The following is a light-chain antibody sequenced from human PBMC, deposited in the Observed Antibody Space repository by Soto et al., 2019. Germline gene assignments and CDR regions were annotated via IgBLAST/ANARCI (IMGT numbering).Light chain of an antibody. CDR1: QSVSSY. J-gene: IGKJ4*01. CDR2: DAS. Sequence: EIVLTQSPATLSLSPGERATLSCRASQSVSSYLAWYQQKPGQAPRLLIYDASNRATGIPARFSGSGSGTDFTLTISILEPEDFAVYYCQQRSNWSLTVGGGTKVEIK. CDR3: QQRSNWSLT. V-gene: IGKV3-11*01.